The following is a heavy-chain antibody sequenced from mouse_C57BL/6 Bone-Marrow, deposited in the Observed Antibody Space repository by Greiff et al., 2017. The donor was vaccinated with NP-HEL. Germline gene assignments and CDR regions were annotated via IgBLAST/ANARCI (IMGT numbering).Heavy chain of an antibody. J-gene: IGHJ3*01. Sequence: EVKVEESGGGLVQPGGSLKLSCAASGFTFSDYGMAWVRQAPRKGPEWVAFISNLAYSIYYADTVTGRFTISGENAKNTLYLEMSSLRSEDTAMYYCARHYGSSPFAYWGQGTLVTVSA. CDR3: ARHYGSSPFAY. CDR1: GFTFSDYG. D-gene: IGHD1-1*01. V-gene: IGHV5-15*04. CDR2: ISNLAYSI.